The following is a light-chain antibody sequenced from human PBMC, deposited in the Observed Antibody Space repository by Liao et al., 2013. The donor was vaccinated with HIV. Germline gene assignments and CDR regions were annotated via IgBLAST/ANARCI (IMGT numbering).Light chain of an antibody. CDR2: YDS. CDR1: NIGAS. CDR3: QVWDSGSDDYV. V-gene: IGLV3-21*01. Sequence: SYVLTQPPSVSVAPGETARITCGGNNIGASFRGGRGLGILVIYYDSDRPSGIPERFSGSNSGNTATLTISRVEAGDEADYYCQVWDSGSDDYVFGTGTKVTVL. J-gene: IGLJ1*01.